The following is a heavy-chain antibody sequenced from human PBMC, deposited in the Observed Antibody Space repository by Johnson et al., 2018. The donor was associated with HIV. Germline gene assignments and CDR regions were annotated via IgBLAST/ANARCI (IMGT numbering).Heavy chain of an antibody. V-gene: IGHV3-20*04. CDR3: ARGGRWGWRGNDAFDI. CDR1: GFTSDDSG. CDR2: INWHGGST. Sequence: VQSVESGGGVVRPGGSLRLSCAASGFTSDDSGMSWVRQAPGKGLEWVSGINWHGGSTRYADSVKGRFTIARDNAKNTLYLQMNSLRVEDTAVYYCARGGRWGWRGNDAFDIWGQGTMVTVSS. J-gene: IGHJ3*02. D-gene: IGHD3-3*01.